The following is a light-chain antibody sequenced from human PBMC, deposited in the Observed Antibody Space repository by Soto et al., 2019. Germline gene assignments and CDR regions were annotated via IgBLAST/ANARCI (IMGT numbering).Light chain of an antibody. J-gene: IGKJ2*01. CDR3: HQSYSTPPYT. CDR2: AAS. CDR1: QSISSY. V-gene: IGKV1-39*01. Sequence: DIQMTQTPSSLSASVGDRITITCRASQSISSYLNWYQQKPGKAPKLLIYAASSLQGGVPSRFSGSGSGTDVTHTGSSMQPKDFGPYYWHQSYSTPPYTFGQGTKLLIK.